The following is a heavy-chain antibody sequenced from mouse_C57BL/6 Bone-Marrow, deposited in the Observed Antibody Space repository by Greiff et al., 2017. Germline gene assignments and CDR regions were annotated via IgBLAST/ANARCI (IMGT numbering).Heavy chain of an antibody. V-gene: IGHV1-53*01. CDR3: ARQVWLRRCWFAC. CDR2: INPSNGGT. D-gene: IGHD2-2*01. J-gene: IGHJ3*01. Sequence: QVQLQQPGTELVKPGASVKLSCKASGYTFTSYWMHWVKQRPGQGLEWIGNINPSNGGTNYNEKFKSKATLAVDKSSSTAYMQLSSLTSEDSAVYYCARQVWLRRCWFACWGQGTLVTVSA. CDR1: GYTFTSYW.